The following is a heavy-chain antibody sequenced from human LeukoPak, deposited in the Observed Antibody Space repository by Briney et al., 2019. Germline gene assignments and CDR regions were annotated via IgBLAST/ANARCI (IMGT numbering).Heavy chain of an antibody. CDR1: GGSFSGYY. CDR3: ASRWNYGSGSYNWDY. J-gene: IGHJ4*02. V-gene: IGHV4-34*01. D-gene: IGHD3-10*01. Sequence: SETLSLTCAVYGGSFSGYYWSWIRQPPGKGLEWIGEINHSGSTNYNPSLKSRVTMSVDTSKNQFSLKLSSVTAADTAVYYCASRWNYGSGSYNWDYWGQGTLVTVSS. CDR2: INHSGST.